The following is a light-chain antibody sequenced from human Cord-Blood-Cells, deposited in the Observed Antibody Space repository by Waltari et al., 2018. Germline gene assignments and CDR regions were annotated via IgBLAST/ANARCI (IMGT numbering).Light chain of an antibody. CDR2: ENN. CDR3: GTWDSSLSAWV. V-gene: IGLV1-51*02. J-gene: IGLJ3*02. CDR1: SSNVRTNY. Sequence: QSVLTQPPSVSAAPGPKVTISCSGSSSNVRTNYVSWYQQLPGTAPKLLIYENNKRPSGIPDRFSGSKSGTSATLGITGLQTGDEADYYCGTWDSSLSAWVFGGGTKLTVL.